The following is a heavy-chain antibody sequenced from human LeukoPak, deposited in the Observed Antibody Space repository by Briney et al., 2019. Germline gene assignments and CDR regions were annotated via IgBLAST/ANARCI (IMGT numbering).Heavy chain of an antibody. D-gene: IGHD2-2*01. J-gene: IGHJ4*02. CDR2: ISVGDGNT. V-gene: IGHV1-3*01. CDR1: GYAFPTYA. Sequence: ASVKVSCKASGYAFPTYAIHWVRQAPGQGLQWMGWISVGDGNTNYSQKFQGRVTLTRDTSASTAYMELTSLISEDTAVYYCARGYSGVVPAAHPDFWGQGTPVTVSS. CDR3: ARGYSGVVPAAHPDF.